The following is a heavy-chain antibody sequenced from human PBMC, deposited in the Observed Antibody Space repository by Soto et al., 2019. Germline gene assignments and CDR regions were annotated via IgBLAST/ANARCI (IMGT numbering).Heavy chain of an antibody. Sequence: EVQLLESGGGLVQPGGSLRLSCAASGFTFNSYAMTWVRQAPGKGLEWVANIKQDGSEKYYVDSVKGRFTISRDNAKNSLYLQMNSLRAEDTAVYYCAREVRLWFGELSGNYYYGMDVWGQGTTVTVSS. CDR3: AREVRLWFGELSGNYYYGMDV. D-gene: IGHD3-10*01. CDR1: GFTFNSYA. J-gene: IGHJ6*02. V-gene: IGHV3-7*03. CDR2: IKQDGSEK.